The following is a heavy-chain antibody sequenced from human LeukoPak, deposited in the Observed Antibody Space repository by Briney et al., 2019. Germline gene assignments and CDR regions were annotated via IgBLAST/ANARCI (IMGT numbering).Heavy chain of an antibody. V-gene: IGHV3-74*01. Sequence: GGSLILSCAASGFTFSRYSMHWVRQAPGKGLVWVSHVNSDGSGTDYADSVKGRFTISRDNAKNTLYLQMNSLRVEDTAVYYCVCLGLGGLSLDWGQGTLVTVSS. CDR2: VNSDGSGT. CDR1: GFTFSRYS. D-gene: IGHD3-16*01. J-gene: IGHJ4*02. CDR3: VCLGLGGLSLD.